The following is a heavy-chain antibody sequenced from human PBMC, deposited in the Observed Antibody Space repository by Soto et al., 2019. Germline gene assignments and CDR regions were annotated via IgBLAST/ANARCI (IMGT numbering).Heavy chain of an antibody. J-gene: IGHJ6*02. D-gene: IGHD2-2*02. Sequence: ASVKVSCKASGGTFSSYTISWVRQAPGQGLEWMGWTNPNSGGTGYAQKFQGWVTMTRDTSISTAYMELSRPRSDDTAVYYCARGPAAIRRSGYYYGMDVWGQGTTVTVSS. CDR1: GGTFSSYT. CDR2: TNPNSGGT. CDR3: ARGPAAIRRSGYYYGMDV. V-gene: IGHV1-2*04.